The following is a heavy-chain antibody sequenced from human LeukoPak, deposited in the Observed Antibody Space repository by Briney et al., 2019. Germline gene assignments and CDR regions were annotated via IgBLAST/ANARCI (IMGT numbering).Heavy chain of an antibody. V-gene: IGHV4-4*07. J-gene: IGHJ4*02. D-gene: IGHD3-10*01. Sequence: SETLSLPCTVSGGSISSYYWSWIRQPAGKGLEWIGRIYTSGSTNYNPSLKSRVTMSVDTSKNQFSLKLSSVTAADTAVYYCARDGYGSGSYYFDYWGQGTLVTVSS. CDR2: IYTSGST. CDR3: ARDGYGSGSYYFDY. CDR1: GGSISSYY.